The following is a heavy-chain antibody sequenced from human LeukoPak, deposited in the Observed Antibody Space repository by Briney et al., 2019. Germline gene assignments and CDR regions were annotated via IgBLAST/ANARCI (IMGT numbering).Heavy chain of an antibody. V-gene: IGHV3-33*01. J-gene: IGHJ4*02. Sequence: GGSLRLSCAASGFTFSSYGMHWVRQAPGKGLEWVAVIWYDGSNKYYADSVKGRFTISRDNTKNTLYLQMNSLRAEDTAVYYWARGGGILTGLLTLGDYWGQGTLVTVSS. CDR2: IWYDGSNK. CDR1: GFTFSSYG. CDR3: ARGGGILTGLLTLGDY. D-gene: IGHD3-9*01.